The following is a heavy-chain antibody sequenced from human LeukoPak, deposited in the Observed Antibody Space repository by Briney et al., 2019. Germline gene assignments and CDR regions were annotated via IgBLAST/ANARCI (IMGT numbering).Heavy chain of an antibody. V-gene: IGHV3-48*03. CDR2: ISSSGSTI. CDR3: ARFTGGYSVPDY. D-gene: IGHD5-18*01. CDR1: GFTFSSYE. J-gene: IGHJ4*02. Sequence: PGGSLRLSCAASGFTFSSYEMNWVRQAPGKGLEWVSYISSSGSTIYYADSVKGRFTISRDNAKNPLYLQMNSLRAEDTAVYYCARFTGGYSVPDYWGQGTLVTVSS.